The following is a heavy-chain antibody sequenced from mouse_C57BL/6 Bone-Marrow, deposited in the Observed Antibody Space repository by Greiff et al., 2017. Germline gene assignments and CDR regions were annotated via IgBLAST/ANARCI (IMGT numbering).Heavy chain of an antibody. J-gene: IGHJ3*01. D-gene: IGHD2-4*01. Sequence: EVQLVESGGDLVKPGGSLKLSCAASGFTFRSYGLSWVRQTTDKRLEWVATISSGGSYTYYPDSVKGRFTISRDNAKNTLYLQMSSLKAEDTAMYYCASGGDYAWFSYWGQGTLVSVSA. CDR1: GFTFRSYG. CDR2: ISSGGSYT. CDR3: ASGGDYAWFSY. V-gene: IGHV5-6*01.